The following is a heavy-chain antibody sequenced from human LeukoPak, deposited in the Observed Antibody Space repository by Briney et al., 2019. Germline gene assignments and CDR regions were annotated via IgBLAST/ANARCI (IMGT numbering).Heavy chain of an antibody. V-gene: IGHV4-59*01. CDR1: GGSISSYY. J-gene: IGHJ4*02. Sequence: SETLSLTCTVSGGSISSYYWSWLRQPPGKGLEWIGYIYYSGSINYNPSLKSRVTISVDTSKNQFSLKLSSVTAADTAVYYCARERYDWYQLERAFDYWGQGTLVTVSS. D-gene: IGHD2-2*01. CDR3: ARERYDWYQLERAFDY. CDR2: IYYSGSI.